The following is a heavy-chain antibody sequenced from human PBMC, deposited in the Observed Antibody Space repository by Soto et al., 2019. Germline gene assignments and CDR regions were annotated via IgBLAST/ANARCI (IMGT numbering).Heavy chain of an antibody. CDR1: GYTFSTYA. CDR2: INGGTGQT. D-gene: IGHD1-1*01. V-gene: IGHV1-3*01. Sequence: QVQVVQSGAELKKPGASVKVSCKASGYTFSTYAMHWVRQAPGQSLEWMGWINGGTGQTRYSQRFQDRVTITRDTPASTANMELTSLTSEDTAVYYCARGKGMEENYYYYGLDIWGQGTTVTVSS. CDR3: ARGKGMEENYYYYGLDI. J-gene: IGHJ6*02.